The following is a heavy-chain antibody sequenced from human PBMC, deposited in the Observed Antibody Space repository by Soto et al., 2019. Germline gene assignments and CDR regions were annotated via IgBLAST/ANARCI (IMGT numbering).Heavy chain of an antibody. D-gene: IGHD1-26*01. V-gene: IGHV1-18*01. CDR2: ISAYNGNT. Sequence: QVQLVQSGAEVKKPGASVKVSCKASGYTFTSYGISWVRQAPGQGLEWMGWISAYNGNTNYAQKLQGRVTMNTDTSTSTAYMELRSLRSDDTAVYYCGRVSRGGWEANWFDPWGQGTLVTVSS. CDR1: GYTFTSYG. CDR3: GRVSRGGWEANWFDP. J-gene: IGHJ5*02.